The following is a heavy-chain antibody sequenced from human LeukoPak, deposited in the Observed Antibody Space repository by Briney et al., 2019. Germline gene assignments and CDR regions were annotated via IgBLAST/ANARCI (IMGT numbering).Heavy chain of an antibody. J-gene: IGHJ4*02. CDR1: GGTFSSYA. Sequence: GASVKVSCKASGGTFSSYAISWVRQAPGQGLEWMGGIIPIFGTANYAQKFQGRVTITADESTSTAYMELSSLRSEDTAVYYCARDEYCGGDCPLEYWGQGTPVTVSS. CDR3: ARDEYCGGDCPLEY. V-gene: IGHV1-69*01. CDR2: IIPIFGTA. D-gene: IGHD2-21*02.